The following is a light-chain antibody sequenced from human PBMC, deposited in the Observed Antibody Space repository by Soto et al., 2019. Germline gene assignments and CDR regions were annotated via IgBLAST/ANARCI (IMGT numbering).Light chain of an antibody. CDR1: QSISSY. CDR2: AAS. Sequence: DIQMTQSPSSLSASVGDRVTITCRASQSISSYLNWYQQKPGKAPKLLIYAASSLQSGVPSRFSGSGSGTDFTLTISSRQPEDFATYYCQQSYSTPRMYTFGQGTKLEIK. V-gene: IGKV1-39*01. J-gene: IGKJ2*01. CDR3: QQSYSTPRMYT.